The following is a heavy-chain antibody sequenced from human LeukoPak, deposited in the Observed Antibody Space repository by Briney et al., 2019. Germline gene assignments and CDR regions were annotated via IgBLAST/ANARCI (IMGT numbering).Heavy chain of an antibody. CDR2: ITSSSNYI. Sequence: KSGGSLRLSCAASGFTFSSYSMNWVRQAPGKGLEWVSSITSSSNYIYNADSVKGRFTISRDNAQNTLYLQMNSLRAEDTAVYYCARGWDCRSTSCYLINDYWGQGTLVTVSS. J-gene: IGHJ4*02. CDR1: GFTFSSYS. D-gene: IGHD2-2*01. V-gene: IGHV3-21*06. CDR3: ARGWDCRSTSCYLINDY.